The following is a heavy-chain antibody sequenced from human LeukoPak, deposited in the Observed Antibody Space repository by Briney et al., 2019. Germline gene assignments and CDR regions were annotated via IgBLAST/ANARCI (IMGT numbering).Heavy chain of an antibody. CDR1: GFTFSNYA. J-gene: IGHJ4*02. Sequence: GGSLRLSCADSGFTFSNYAMSWVRQAPGKGLEWVSSISGGGGSTYYADSVKGRFTISRDNSKNTLFLQTNSLRAEDTAVYYCAKDGYDFWSGYYDFWGQGTLVTVSS. CDR3: AKDGYDFWSGYYDF. CDR2: ISGGGGST. V-gene: IGHV3-23*01. D-gene: IGHD3-3*01.